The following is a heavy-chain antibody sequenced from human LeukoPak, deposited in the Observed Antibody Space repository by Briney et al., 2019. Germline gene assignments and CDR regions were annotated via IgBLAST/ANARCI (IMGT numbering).Heavy chain of an antibody. Sequence: PGGSLRLSRAASGFTFSSYAMHWVRQAPGKGLEWVAVISYDGSNKYYADSVKGRFTISRDNSKNTLYLQMNSLRAEDTAVYYCARVTVPAAIHGWFDPWGQGTLVTVSS. CDR1: GFTFSSYA. CDR2: ISYDGSNK. CDR3: ARVTVPAAIHGWFDP. D-gene: IGHD2-2*02. V-gene: IGHV3-30*01. J-gene: IGHJ5*02.